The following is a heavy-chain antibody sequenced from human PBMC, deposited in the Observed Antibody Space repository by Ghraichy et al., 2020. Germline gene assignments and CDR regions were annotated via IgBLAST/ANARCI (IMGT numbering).Heavy chain of an antibody. Sequence: GGSLRLSCAASGFTFSSYWMSWVRQAPGKGLEWVANIKQDGSEKYYVDSVKGRFTISRDNAKNSLYLQMNSLRAEDTAVYYCAREGAARTYYYYGMDVWGQGTTVTVSS. CDR1: GFTFSSYW. D-gene: IGHD6-6*01. V-gene: IGHV3-7*01. J-gene: IGHJ6*02. CDR3: AREGAARTYYYYGMDV. CDR2: IKQDGSEK.